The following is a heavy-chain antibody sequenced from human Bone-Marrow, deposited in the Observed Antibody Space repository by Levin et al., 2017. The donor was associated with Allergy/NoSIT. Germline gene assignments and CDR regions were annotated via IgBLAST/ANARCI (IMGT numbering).Heavy chain of an antibody. CDR2: ITRSGSHT. V-gene: IGHV3-21*01. J-gene: IGHJ4*02. CDR3: ARDPDRSGSPEFDY. Sequence: LSLTCAASGFTLSNYRMNWVRQAPGKGLEWVSSITRSGSHTYYADSVKGRFTLSRDNAKNSLSLQMNSLRAEDTAVYYCARDPDRSGSPEFDYWGQGTLVTVSS. CDR1: GFTLSNYR. D-gene: IGHD1-26*01.